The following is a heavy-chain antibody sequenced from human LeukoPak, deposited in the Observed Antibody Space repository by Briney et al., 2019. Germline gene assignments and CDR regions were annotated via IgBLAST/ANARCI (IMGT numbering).Heavy chain of an antibody. CDR3: ARVGYNGWNFEN. V-gene: IGHV3-7*01. D-gene: IGHD5-12*01. Sequence: GGSLRLSCAGSGFIFNNYWMGWVRQAPGKGLQWVASINRDGREIRYVDSVKGRFTISRDNAKTSLYVQMNSLRAEDTAVYYCARVGYNGWNFENWGQGTLVTVSS. CDR1: GFIFNNYW. J-gene: IGHJ4*02. CDR2: INRDGREI.